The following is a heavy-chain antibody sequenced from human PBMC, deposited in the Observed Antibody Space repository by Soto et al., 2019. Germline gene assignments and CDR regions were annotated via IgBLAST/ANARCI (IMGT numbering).Heavy chain of an antibody. CDR2: INHSGST. CDR1: GGSFSGYY. V-gene: IGHV4-34*01. J-gene: IGHJ4*02. CDR3: ATSRYYFDY. D-gene: IGHD6-25*01. Sequence: LSLTCAVYGGSFSGYYWSWIRQPPGKGLEWIGEINHSGSTNYNPSLKSRVTISVDTSKNQFSLKLSSVTAADTAVYYCATSRYYFDYWGQGTLVTVSS.